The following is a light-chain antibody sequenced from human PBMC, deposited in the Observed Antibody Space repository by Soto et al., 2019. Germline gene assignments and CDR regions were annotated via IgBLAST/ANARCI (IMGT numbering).Light chain of an antibody. CDR1: SSDVGGYNL. CDR3: SSYAGRSSFPYG. V-gene: IGLV2-23*03. J-gene: IGLJ1*01. CDR2: EGT. Sequence: QSVLAQPASVSGSPGQSITVSCAGTSSDVGGYNLVSWYQQHPGKAPKLIIYEGTERPSGISPRFSGSKSGNTASLTISGLQAEDEADYYCSSYAGRSSFPYGFGTGTKVTAL.